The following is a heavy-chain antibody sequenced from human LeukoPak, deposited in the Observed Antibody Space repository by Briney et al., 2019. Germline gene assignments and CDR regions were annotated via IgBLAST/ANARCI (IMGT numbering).Heavy chain of an antibody. V-gene: IGHV2-5*02. CDR1: GFLLTTSGVG. CDR2: LYCDDDK. CDR3: AHSRVSAAQSLDY. J-gene: IGHJ4*02. D-gene: IGHD2-2*01. Sequence: SGPTLVNPTQTLTLTCTFFGFLLTTSGVGAGWIRQPPGKALEWLALLYCDDDKRFSPSLNSRLTITKDASNNHVLHTMTNIDPFDTATYYCAHSRVSAAQSLDYWGQGTLVTVSS.